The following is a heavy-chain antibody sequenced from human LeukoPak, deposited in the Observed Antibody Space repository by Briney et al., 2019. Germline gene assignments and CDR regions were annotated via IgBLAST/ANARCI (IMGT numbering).Heavy chain of an antibody. Sequence: ASVKVSCKASGYTFTGYYTHWVRQAPGQGLEWRGRINPNSGGTNYAQKFQGRVTMTRDTSISTAYMELSRLRSDDTAVYYCARDLYYYDSSGYYPWGQGTLVTVSS. CDR2: INPNSGGT. CDR1: GYTFTGYY. CDR3: ARDLYYYDSSGYYP. J-gene: IGHJ5*02. D-gene: IGHD3-22*01. V-gene: IGHV1-2*06.